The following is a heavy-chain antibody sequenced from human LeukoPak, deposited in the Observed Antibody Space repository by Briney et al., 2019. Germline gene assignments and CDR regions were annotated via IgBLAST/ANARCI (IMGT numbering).Heavy chain of an antibody. Sequence: GESLKISCKGSGYSFTSHWIGWVRQMPGKGLEWMGSIYPGDSDTRYSPSFQGQVTISADKSISTAYLQWSSLKASDTAMYYCARQRSTSWNYYYMDVWGKGTTVTISS. V-gene: IGHV5-51*01. CDR1: GYSFTSHW. J-gene: IGHJ6*03. CDR3: ARQRSTSWNYYYMDV. CDR2: IYPGDSDT. D-gene: IGHD2-2*01.